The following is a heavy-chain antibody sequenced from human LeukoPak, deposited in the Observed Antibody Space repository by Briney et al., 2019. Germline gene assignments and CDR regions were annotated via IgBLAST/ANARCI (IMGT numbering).Heavy chain of an antibody. V-gene: IGHV4-31*03. CDR3: ARAAGRDSSGYYLSGGYFDY. CDR1: GGSISSGGYY. J-gene: IGHJ4*02. D-gene: IGHD3-22*01. Sequence: SETLSLTCTVSGGSISSGGYYWSWIRQHPGKGLEWIGYIYYSGSTYYNPSLKSRVTISVDTSENQFSLKLSSVTAADTAVYYCARAAGRDSSGYYLSGGYFDYWGQGTLVTVSS. CDR2: IYYSGST.